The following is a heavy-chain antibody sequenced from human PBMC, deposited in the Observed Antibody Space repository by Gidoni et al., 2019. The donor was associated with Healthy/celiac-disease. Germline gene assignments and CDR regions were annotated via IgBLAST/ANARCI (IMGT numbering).Heavy chain of an antibody. CDR2: IKQDGSEK. D-gene: IGHD5-12*01. V-gene: IGHV3-7*03. CDR3: AREVVAAYDY. J-gene: IGHJ4*02. CDR1: CFTFSSYW. Sequence: EVQLVESGGGLVKPGGSLRLSVAASCFTFSSYWMSWVRQAPGKGWECVANIKQDGSEKYYVDSVKGRFTISRDNAKNSLYLQMNSLRAEDTAVYYCAREVVAAYDYWGQGTLVTVSS.